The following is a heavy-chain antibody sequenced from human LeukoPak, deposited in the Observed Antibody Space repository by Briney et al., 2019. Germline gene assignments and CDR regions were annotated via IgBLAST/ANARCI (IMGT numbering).Heavy chain of an antibody. D-gene: IGHD2-8*02. CDR1: GFTFTIYP. V-gene: IGHV3-30-3*01. Sequence: GGSLRLTCAVSGFTFTIYPMHWVRQAPGKGLEWVALISYDGRNKYYADSVKGRFTISRDNSKSTLYLQMSSLRGGDTAVYYCARGGDTGGYYFGDWGQGTLVAVSS. CDR3: ARGGDTGGYYFGD. J-gene: IGHJ4*02. CDR2: ISYDGRNK.